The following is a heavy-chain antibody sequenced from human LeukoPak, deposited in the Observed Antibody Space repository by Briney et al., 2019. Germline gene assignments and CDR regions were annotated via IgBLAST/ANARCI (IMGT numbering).Heavy chain of an antibody. CDR3: ARDLTSSSWYFAFDI. V-gene: IGHV4-59*01. J-gene: IGHJ3*02. D-gene: IGHD6-13*01. CDR1: GGSISSYY. CDR2: IYYSGST. Sequence: PSETLSLTCTVSGGSISSYYWSWIRQPPGKGLEWIGYIYYSGSTNYNPSLKSRVTISVDTSKNQFSLKLSSVTAADTAVYYCARDLTSSSWYFAFDIWGQGTMVTVCS.